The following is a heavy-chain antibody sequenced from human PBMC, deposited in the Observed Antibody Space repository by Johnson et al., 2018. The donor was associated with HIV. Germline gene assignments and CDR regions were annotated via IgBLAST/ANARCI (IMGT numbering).Heavy chain of an antibody. CDR1: GFTFSSYG. J-gene: IGHJ3*02. CDR2: ISYDGSNK. Sequence: QVQLVESGGGVVQPGRSLRLSCAASGFTFSSYGMHWVRQAPGKGLEWVAVISYDGSNKYYADSVKGRFTISRDNSNNTLYLQMNSLRAEDTAVYYCAKDLMYNWNDVGAFDIWGQGTMVIVSS. CDR3: AKDLMYNWNDVGAFDI. D-gene: IGHD1-1*01. V-gene: IGHV3-30*18.